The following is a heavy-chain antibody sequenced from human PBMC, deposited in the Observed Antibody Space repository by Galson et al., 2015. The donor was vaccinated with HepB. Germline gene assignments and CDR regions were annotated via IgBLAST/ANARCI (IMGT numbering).Heavy chain of an antibody. V-gene: IGHV3-21*01. CDR2: ISSSSSYI. CDR1: GFTFSSYS. Sequence: SLRLSCAASGFTFSSYSMNWVRQAPGKGLEWVSSISSSSSYIYYADSVKGRFTISRDNAKNSLYLQMNSLRAEDTAVYYCARDLYNWNDRESGHAFDIWGQGTMVTVSS. D-gene: IGHD1-1*01. J-gene: IGHJ3*02. CDR3: ARDLYNWNDRESGHAFDI.